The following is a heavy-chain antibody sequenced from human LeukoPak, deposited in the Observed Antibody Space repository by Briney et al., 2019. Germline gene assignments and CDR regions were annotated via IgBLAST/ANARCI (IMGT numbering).Heavy chain of an antibody. CDR3: ARGPRQWLDYYYYYGMDV. CDR1: GFTFSSYG. V-gene: IGHV3-33*01. CDR2: IWYDGSNK. D-gene: IGHD6-19*01. J-gene: IGHJ6*02. Sequence: GRSLRLSCAASGFTFSSYGMHWARQAPGNGLEWVAVIWYDGSNKYYADSVKGRFTISRDNSKNTLYLQMNSLRAEDTAVYYCARGPRQWLDYYYYYGMDVWGQGTTVTVSS.